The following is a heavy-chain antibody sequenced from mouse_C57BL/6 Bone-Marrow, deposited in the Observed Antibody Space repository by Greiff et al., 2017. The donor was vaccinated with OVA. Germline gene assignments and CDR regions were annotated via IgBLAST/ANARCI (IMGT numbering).Heavy chain of an antibody. Sequence: EVMLVESGGGLVQPGGSLKLSCAASGFTFSDYYMYWVRQTPEKRLEWVAYISNGGGSTYYTDTVKGRFTISRDNAKKTLYLQMSRLTSEDTAMYYCARQDYYYGSPLDYWGQGTTLTVSS. J-gene: IGHJ2*01. CDR3: ARQDYYYGSPLDY. CDR1: GFTFSDYY. V-gene: IGHV5-12*01. D-gene: IGHD1-1*01. CDR2: ISNGGGST.